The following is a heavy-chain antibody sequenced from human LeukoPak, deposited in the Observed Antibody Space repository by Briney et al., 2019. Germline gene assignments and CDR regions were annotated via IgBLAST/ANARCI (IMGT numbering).Heavy chain of an antibody. CDR1: GGSIGSYY. J-gene: IGHJ3*02. CDR2: IFYSGTT. V-gene: IGHV4-59*01. D-gene: IGHD1-26*01. Sequence: SETLSLTCTVSGGSIGSYYWSWIRQPPGKGLEWIGYIFYSGTTSYNPSLKSRVTMSVDTSKNQFSLKLSSVTATDTAVYYCARDAPLVGSPRAFDIWGQGTMVTVSS. CDR3: ARDAPLVGSPRAFDI.